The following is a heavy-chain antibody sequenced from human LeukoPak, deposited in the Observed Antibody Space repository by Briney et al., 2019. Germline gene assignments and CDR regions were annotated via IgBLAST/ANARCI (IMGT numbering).Heavy chain of an antibody. J-gene: IGHJ4*02. CDR3: ARAGGYSGYDADY. V-gene: IGHV3-30*03. CDR2: ISYDGSNR. Sequence: PGTSLRLSCVTSGFTFDNSVLHWIRQAPGKGLEWVAAISYDGSNRNYADSVKGRFIISRDNSNNTLYFEMNTLKTEDTGVYYCARAGGYSGYDADYWGQGTLVTVSS. D-gene: IGHD5-12*01. CDR1: GFTFDNSV.